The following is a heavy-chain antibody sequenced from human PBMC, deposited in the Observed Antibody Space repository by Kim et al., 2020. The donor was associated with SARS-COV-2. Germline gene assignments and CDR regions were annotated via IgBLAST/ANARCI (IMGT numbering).Heavy chain of an antibody. Sequence: TPSRQSRVTTSVYTSKDQFSLKLSSVAAADTAVYYCARGFYSSSWYYFDYWGPGTLVTVSS. CDR3: ARGFYSSSWYYFDY. D-gene: IGHD6-13*01. V-gene: IGHV4-34*01. J-gene: IGHJ4*02.